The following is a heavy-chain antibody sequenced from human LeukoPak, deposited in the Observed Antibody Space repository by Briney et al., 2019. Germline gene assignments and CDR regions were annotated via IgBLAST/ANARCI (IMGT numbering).Heavy chain of an antibody. J-gene: IGHJ4*02. D-gene: IGHD2-15*01. CDR2: ITDNGNTA. Sequence: GGSLRLSCAASGFTFSSYAMNWVRLSPGKGLEWVLAITDNGNTAYYADSVKGRFTISRDNSKNTLYLQMSSLRAEDTAVYYCATLRLSDHFDYWGQGTLVTVSS. V-gene: IGHV3-23*01. CDR3: ATLRLSDHFDY. CDR1: GFTFSSYA.